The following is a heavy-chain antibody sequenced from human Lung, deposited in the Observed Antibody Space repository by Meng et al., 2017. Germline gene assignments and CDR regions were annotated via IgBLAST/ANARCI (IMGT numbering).Heavy chain of an antibody. J-gene: IGHJ2*01. Sequence: VQMQEAGPGLVNPSQTLSLTCAFSGGSISSSNYYWSWIRQPPGKGLEWSGHIYNSGSTYYNPSLKSRITISVDTSKNQFSLKLSSVTAADTAVYYCARGQKGYFDLWGRGTLVTVSS. CDR1: GGSISSSNYY. V-gene: IGHV4-30-4*01. CDR3: ARGQKGYFDL. CDR2: IYNSGST.